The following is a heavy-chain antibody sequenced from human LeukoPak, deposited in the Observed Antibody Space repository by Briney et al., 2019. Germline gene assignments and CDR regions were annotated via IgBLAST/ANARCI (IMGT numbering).Heavy chain of an antibody. D-gene: IGHD5-18*01. CDR3: ARVSSAMVTQFDY. Sequence: PSETLSLTCTVSGGSISSYYWSWIRQPPGKGLEWIGYIYYSGSTNYNSSLKSRVTISVDTSKNQFSLKLSSVTAADTAVYYCARVSSAMVTQFDYWGQGTLVTVSS. V-gene: IGHV4-59*01. CDR2: IYYSGST. J-gene: IGHJ4*02. CDR1: GGSISSYY.